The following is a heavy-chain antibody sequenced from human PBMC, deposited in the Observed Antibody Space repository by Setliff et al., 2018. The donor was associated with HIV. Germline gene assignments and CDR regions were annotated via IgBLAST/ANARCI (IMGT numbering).Heavy chain of an antibody. Sequence: ASVKVSCKASGYTFTSDYINWVRQATGQGLEWVQQATGQGLEWMGWMNPNSGNTDYAQKFQGRVNITRNTSISTAYMELSSLRSEDTAVYYCARVRLSMVRGPFDAFDIWGQGTMVTVSS. CDR2: MNPNSGNT. CDR3: ARVRLSMVRGPFDAFDI. J-gene: IGHJ3*02. CDR1: GYTFTSDY. D-gene: IGHD3-10*01. V-gene: IGHV1-8*01.